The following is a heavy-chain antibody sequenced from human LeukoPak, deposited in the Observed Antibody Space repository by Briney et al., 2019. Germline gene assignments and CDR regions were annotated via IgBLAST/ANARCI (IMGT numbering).Heavy chain of an antibody. CDR1: GFTFSYHW. CDR3: AKDLYYYDSSGLFDY. J-gene: IGHJ4*02. V-gene: IGHV3-7*03. CDR2: IKNDGTVK. D-gene: IGHD3-22*01. Sequence: GGSLRLSCAASGFTFSYHWMTWVRQAPGKGLEWVANIKNDGTVKNYVDSVKGRFTISRDNAKNSLYLQMNSLRAEDTALYYCAKDLYYYDSSGLFDYWGQGTLVTVSS.